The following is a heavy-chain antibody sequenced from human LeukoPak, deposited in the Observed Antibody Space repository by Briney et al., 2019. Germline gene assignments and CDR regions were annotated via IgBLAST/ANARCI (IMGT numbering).Heavy chain of an antibody. Sequence: ASVKVSCKASGYNINNYGISWVRQAPGQGLEWMGWISAYNGNTNYAQKLQGRVTMTTDTSTSTAYMELRSLRSDDTAVYYCARDAGYCSGGSCLGNYYYYYGMDVWGQGTTVTVSS. CDR1: GYNINNYG. J-gene: IGHJ6*02. CDR3: ARDAGYCSGGSCLGNYYYYYGMDV. V-gene: IGHV1-18*01. D-gene: IGHD2-15*01. CDR2: ISAYNGNT.